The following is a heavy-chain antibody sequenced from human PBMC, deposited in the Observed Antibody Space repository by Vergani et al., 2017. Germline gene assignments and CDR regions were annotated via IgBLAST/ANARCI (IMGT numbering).Heavy chain of an antibody. V-gene: IGHV4-34*02. D-gene: IGHD2-15*01. CDR3: AVRPRVNLVGEEIVTKRTFDY. Sequence: QVQLQQWGAGVVKPSGTLSITFAVFGESFSSFYWSWIRQPPGKGLEWIGEINNDGHTNYNPSLESRVTVSRDTAKNQFSLNLMSVAAADTAMYYCAVRPRVNLVGEEIVTKRTFDYWSQGSLVTVSS. J-gene: IGHJ4*02. CDR1: GESFSSFY. CDR2: INNDGHT.